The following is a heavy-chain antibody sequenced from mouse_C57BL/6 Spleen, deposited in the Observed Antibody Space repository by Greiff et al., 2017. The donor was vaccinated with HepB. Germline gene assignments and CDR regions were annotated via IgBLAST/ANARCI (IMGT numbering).Heavy chain of an antibody. CDR1: GYSITSGYY. D-gene: IGHD1-1*01. V-gene: IGHV3-6*01. CDR3: ARGMDYFFAY. Sequence: VQLKESGPGLVKPSQSLSLTCSVTGYSITSGYYWNWIRQFPGNKLEWMGYISYDGSNNYNPSLKNRISITRDTSKNQFFLKLNSVTTEDTATYYCARGMDYFFAYWGQGTLVTVSA. J-gene: IGHJ3*01. CDR2: ISYDGSN.